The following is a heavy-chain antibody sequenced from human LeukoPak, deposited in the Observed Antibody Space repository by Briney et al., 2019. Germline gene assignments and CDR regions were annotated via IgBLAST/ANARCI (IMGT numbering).Heavy chain of an antibody. CDR1: GFTFSDYY. CDR2: ISSSGSTI. J-gene: IGHJ4*02. Sequence: PGGPLRLSCAASGFTFSDYYMSWIRQAPGKGLEWVSYISSSGSTIYYADSVKGRFTISRDNAKNSLYLQMNSLRAEDTAVYYCAREVDTAMVWRGDYWGQGTLVTVSS. V-gene: IGHV3-11*01. CDR3: AREVDTAMVWRGDY. D-gene: IGHD5-18*01.